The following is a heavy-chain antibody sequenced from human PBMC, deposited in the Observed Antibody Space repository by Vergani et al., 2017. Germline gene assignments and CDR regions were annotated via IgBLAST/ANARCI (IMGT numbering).Heavy chain of an antibody. CDR1: GGSISSSSYY. D-gene: IGHD3-16*02. CDR2: IYYSGST. CDR3: ARGYRKTRTLDY. J-gene: IGHJ4*02. Sequence: QLQLQESGPGLVKPSETLSLTCTVSGGSISSSSYYWGWIRQPPGKGLEWIGSIYYSGSTYYNPSLKSRVTISVDTSKNQFSLKLSSVTAADTAVYYCARGYRKTRTLDYWGQGTLVTVSS. V-gene: IGHV4-39*07.